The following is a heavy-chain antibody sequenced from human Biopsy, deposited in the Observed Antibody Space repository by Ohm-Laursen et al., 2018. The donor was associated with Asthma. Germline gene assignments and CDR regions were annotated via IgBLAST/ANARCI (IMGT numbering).Heavy chain of an antibody. CDR2: ITDTSRYI. CDR3: ARAVDYSHYYGIDV. V-gene: IGHV3-21*01. D-gene: IGHD3-10*01. J-gene: IGHJ6*02. Sequence: GSLRLSCTASGFTFSHYNMNWVRQAPGKGLEWVSSITDTSRYIKYADPVKGRFTISRDNAKNSLYLQMNSLRAEDTAVYYCARAVDYSHYYGIDVWGQGTTVTVS. CDR1: GFTFSHYN.